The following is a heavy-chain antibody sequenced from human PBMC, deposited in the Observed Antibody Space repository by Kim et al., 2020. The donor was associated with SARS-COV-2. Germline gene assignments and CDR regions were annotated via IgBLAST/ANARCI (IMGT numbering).Heavy chain of an antibody. J-gene: IGHJ3*02. CDR2: ST. V-gene: IGHV3-66*01. CDR3: AGSPYDAFDI. Sequence: STYYADSVKGRVTISRDNSKNPLYLQMNSLRAEDTAVYYCAGSPYDAFDIWGQGTMVTVSS.